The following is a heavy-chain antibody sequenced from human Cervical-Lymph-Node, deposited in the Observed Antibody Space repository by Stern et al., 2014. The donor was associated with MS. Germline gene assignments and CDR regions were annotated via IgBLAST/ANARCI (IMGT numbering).Heavy chain of an antibody. J-gene: IGHJ4*02. V-gene: IGHV3-74*02. Sequence: EDQLVESGGGLVQPGGSLRLSCAASGFTFSSHWMHWVRQAPGKGLVWVSHVKSDGRSTSYEDSVKGRCTISRDNAKNTLYLQMNSLRVEDTAVYFCARGGVLGGLDYWGQGTLVTVSS. CDR1: GFTFSSHW. D-gene: IGHD2-8*01. CDR2: VKSDGRST. CDR3: ARGGVLGGLDY.